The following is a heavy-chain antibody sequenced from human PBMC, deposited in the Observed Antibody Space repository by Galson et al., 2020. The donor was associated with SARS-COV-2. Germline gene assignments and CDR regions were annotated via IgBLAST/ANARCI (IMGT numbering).Heavy chain of an antibody. D-gene: IGHD1-26*01. Sequence: GGSLRLSCAASGFTFSNYAMSWVRQAPGKGLEWVSAITGSGGSTYYADSVKGRFTISRDNSKNTLYLQMTGLRAEDTAVYYCAKDRVAGAPPPNPLFDYWGQGTLVTVSS. CDR3: AKDRVAGAPPPNPLFDY. CDR2: ITGSGGST. J-gene: IGHJ4*02. V-gene: IGHV3-23*01. CDR1: GFTFSNYA.